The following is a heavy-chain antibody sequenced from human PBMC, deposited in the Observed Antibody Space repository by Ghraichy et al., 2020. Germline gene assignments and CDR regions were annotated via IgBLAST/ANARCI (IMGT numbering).Heavy chain of an antibody. Sequence: SETLSLTCAVYGGSFSGYYWSWIRQPPGKGLEWIGEINHSGSTNYNPSLKSRVTVSVDTSMNQFSLKLSSVTAAATAVYYCARGPHNYGMDVWGQGTTVTVSS. V-gene: IGHV4-34*01. CDR3: ARGPHNYGMDV. CDR1: GGSFSGYY. J-gene: IGHJ6*02. CDR2: INHSGST.